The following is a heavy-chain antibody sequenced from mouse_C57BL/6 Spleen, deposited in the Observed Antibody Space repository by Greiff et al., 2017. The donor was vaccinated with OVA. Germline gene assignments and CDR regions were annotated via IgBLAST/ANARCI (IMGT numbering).Heavy chain of an antibody. Sequence: EVQLQQSGPELVKPGASVKISCKASGYSFTDYNMNWVKQSNGQSLEWIGVINPNYGTTSYNQKFKGKSTLTVDKSSSTAYMQLSSLTSEDSAVYYCASGYYGSSLDYWGQGTTLTVSS. V-gene: IGHV1-39*01. CDR2: INPNYGTT. CDR1: GYSFTDYN. J-gene: IGHJ2*01. CDR3: ASGYYGSSLDY. D-gene: IGHD1-1*01.